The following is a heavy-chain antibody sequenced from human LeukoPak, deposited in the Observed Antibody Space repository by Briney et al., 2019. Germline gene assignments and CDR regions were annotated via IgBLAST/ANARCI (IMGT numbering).Heavy chain of an antibody. CDR1: GSIFNNYG. J-gene: IGHJ4*02. CDR3: AKDWAPYCGGDCYFNY. V-gene: IGHV3-30*18. D-gene: IGHD2-21*02. CDR2: ISYDGSNK. Sequence: GGSLRLSCAASGSIFNNYGMHWARQAPGKGLEWVAVISYDGSNKNYADSVKGRFTISRDSSKNTVYLQMNSLRVEDTAVYYCAKDWAPYCGGDCYFNYWGQGTLVTVSS.